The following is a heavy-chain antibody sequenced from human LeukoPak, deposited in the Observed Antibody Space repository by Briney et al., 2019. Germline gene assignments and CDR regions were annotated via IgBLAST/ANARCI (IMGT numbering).Heavy chain of an antibody. CDR2: MRYDGSNK. CDR1: GFTFSSYG. Sequence: GGSLRLSCAASGFTFSSYGMHWVRQAPGKGLEWVAFMRYDGSNKYYADSVKGRFTISRDNSKNTLYLQMNSLRAEDMAVYYCAKGYYDILTGYYHHYYYYYMDVWGKGTTVTISS. J-gene: IGHJ6*03. V-gene: IGHV3-30*02. CDR3: AKGYYDILTGYYHHYYYYYMDV. D-gene: IGHD3-9*01.